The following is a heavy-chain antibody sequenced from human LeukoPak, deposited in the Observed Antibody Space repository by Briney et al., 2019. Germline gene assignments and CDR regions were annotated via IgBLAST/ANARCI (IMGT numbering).Heavy chain of an antibody. J-gene: IGHJ4*02. CDR2: INHSGST. CDR3: ARLRSLLWFGAKYYFDY. Sequence: SETLSLTCAVYGGSFSGYYWSWIRQPPGKGLEWIGEINHSGSTNYNPSLKSRVTISVDTSKNQFSLKLSSVTAADTAVYYCARLRSLLWFGAKYYFDYWGQGTLVTVSS. V-gene: IGHV4-34*01. CDR1: GGSFSGYY. D-gene: IGHD3-10*01.